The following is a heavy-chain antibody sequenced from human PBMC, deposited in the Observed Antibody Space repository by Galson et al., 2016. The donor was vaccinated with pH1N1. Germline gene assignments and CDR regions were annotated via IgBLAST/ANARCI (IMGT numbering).Heavy chain of an antibody. CDR1: GFTFSSYW. J-gene: IGHJ4*02. V-gene: IGHV3-7*01. CDR2: IKQDGSEK. D-gene: IGHD6-13*01. Sequence: SLRLSCAASGFTFSSYWMSWVRQAPGKGLEWVANIKQDGSEKYYVDSVKDRFTISRDNAQNTLFLQMNSLRAEDTAVYYCARAIAAAGSHWGQGTLLTVSS. CDR3: ARAIAAAGSH.